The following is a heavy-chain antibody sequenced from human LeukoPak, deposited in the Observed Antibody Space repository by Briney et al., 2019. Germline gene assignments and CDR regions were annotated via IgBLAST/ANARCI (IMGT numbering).Heavy chain of an antibody. J-gene: IGHJ4*02. CDR3: TRAPPGMTMMTDY. V-gene: IGHV1-18*01. CDR2: VSTNDGNT. D-gene: IGHD3-22*01. CDR1: GSTFTNYH. Sequence: ASVKVSCKASGSTFTNYHIAWVRQAPGQGLEWMGWVSTNDGNTVYAQRLQGRVTMTTDTSTSVAYMELRSLTSDDTAVYYCTRAPPGMTMMTDYWGQGTLVTVSS.